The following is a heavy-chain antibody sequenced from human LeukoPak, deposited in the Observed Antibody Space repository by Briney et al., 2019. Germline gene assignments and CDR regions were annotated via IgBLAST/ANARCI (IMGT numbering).Heavy chain of an antibody. CDR3: ARGRGDILTGYYNGFDY. CDR2: IKQDGSEK. D-gene: IGHD3-9*01. J-gene: IGHJ4*02. Sequence: GGSLRLSCAASGFTFSSYWMSWVRQAPGKGLEWVANIKQDGSEKYYVDSVKGRFTISRDNAKNSLYLQMNSLRAEDTAVYYCARGRGDILTGYYNGFDYWGQGTLVTVSS. V-gene: IGHV3-7*01. CDR1: GFTFSSYW.